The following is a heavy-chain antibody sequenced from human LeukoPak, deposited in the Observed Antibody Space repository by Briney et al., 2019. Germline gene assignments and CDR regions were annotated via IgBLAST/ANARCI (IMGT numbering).Heavy chain of an antibody. D-gene: IGHD6-13*01. J-gene: IGHJ3*02. V-gene: IGHV1-2*04. CDR1: GYTFTGYY. CDR3: ARGAGWLIAAAATRDAFDI. CDR2: VNPNSGGT. Sequence: WASVKVSCKASGYTFTGYYMHWVRQAPGQGLEWMGWVNPNSGGTNYAQKFQGWVTMTRDTSISTAYMELSRLRSDDTAVYYCARGAGWLIAAAATRDAFDIWGQGTMVTVSS.